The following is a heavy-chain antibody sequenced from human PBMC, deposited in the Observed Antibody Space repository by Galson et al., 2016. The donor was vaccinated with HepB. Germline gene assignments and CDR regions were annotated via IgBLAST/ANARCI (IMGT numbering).Heavy chain of an antibody. CDR3: ASGMLYYTDDAFDL. Sequence: SVKVSCKASGGTFTSYALSWVRQAPGQGLEWIGGFIPIFDTTTYAQKFQGRVTVAADESTNTAYMELSSLRSEDTAVYYCASGMLYYTDDAFDLWGQGTMVTVSS. J-gene: IGHJ3*01. CDR1: GGTFTSYA. V-gene: IGHV1-69*13. D-gene: IGHD3-10*01. CDR2: FIPIFDTT.